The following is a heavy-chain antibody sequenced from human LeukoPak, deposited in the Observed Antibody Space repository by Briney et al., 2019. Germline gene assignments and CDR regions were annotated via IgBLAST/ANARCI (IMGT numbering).Heavy chain of an antibody. V-gene: IGHV4-61*02. CDR1: GGSISSGSYY. CDR2: IYTSGST. D-gene: IGHD6-13*01. CDR3: ARDRGSSSWRNWFDP. Sequence: SETLSLTCTVSGGSISSGSYYWSWIRQPAGKGLEWIGRIYTSGSTNYNPSLKSRVTISVDTSKNQFSLKLSSVTAADTAVYYCARDRGSSSWRNWFDPWGQGTLVTVSS. J-gene: IGHJ5*02.